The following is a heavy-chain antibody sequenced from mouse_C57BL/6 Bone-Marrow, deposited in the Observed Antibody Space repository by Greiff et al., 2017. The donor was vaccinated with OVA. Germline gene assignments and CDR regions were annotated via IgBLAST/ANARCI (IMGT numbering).Heavy chain of an antibody. Sequence: QVHVKQSGAELAKPGASVKLSCKASGYTFTSYWMHWVKQRPGQGLEWIGYINPSSGYTKYNQKFKDKATLTADKSSSTAYMQLSSLTYEDSAVYYCASGTPAWFAYWGQGTLVTVSA. CDR2: INPSSGYT. CDR3: ASGTPAWFAY. CDR1: GYTFTSYW. D-gene: IGHD1-1*01. V-gene: IGHV1-7*01. J-gene: IGHJ3*01.